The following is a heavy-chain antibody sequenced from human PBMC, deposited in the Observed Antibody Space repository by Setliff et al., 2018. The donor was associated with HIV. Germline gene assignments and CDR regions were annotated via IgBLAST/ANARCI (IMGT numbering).Heavy chain of an antibody. V-gene: IGHV3-33*01. CDR1: GFSFSSYG. D-gene: IGHD2-15*01. CDR2: IWYDGTNK. Sequence: GGSLRLSCAASGFSFSSYGMHWVRQAPGKGLEWLALIWYDGTNKQYGDSVKGRFAISRDNSKNTLYLQMNSLRAEDTAVYYCARRGYDAFDIWGQGTMVTVSS. CDR3: ARRGYDAFDI. J-gene: IGHJ3*02.